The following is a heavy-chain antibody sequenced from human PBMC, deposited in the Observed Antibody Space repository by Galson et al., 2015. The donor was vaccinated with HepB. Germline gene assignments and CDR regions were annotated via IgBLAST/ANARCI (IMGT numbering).Heavy chain of an antibody. CDR1: GFTFSSYA. CDR2: ISGSGGRT. Sequence: SLRLSCAASGFTFSSYAMSWVRQAPGKGLEWVAGISGSGGRTYYADSVKGRFTISRDNSKNTLYLQMNSLRAEDTAVYYCASQVVVTAWGQGTLVTVSS. CDR3: ASQVVVTA. V-gene: IGHV3-23*01. J-gene: IGHJ4*02. D-gene: IGHD2-21*02.